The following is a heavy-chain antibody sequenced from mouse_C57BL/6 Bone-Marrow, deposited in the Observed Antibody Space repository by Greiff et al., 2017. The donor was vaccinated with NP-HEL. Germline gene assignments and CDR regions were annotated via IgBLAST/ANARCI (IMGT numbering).Heavy chain of an antibody. CDR3: TSYYGGY. Sequence: EVQLQQSGAELVRPGASVKLSRTASGFNIKDDYMHWVKQRPEQGLEWIGWIDPENGDTEYASKFQGKATITADTSSNTAYLQLSSLTSEDTAVYYCTSYYGGYWGQGTTLTVSS. J-gene: IGHJ2*01. CDR2: IDPENGDT. D-gene: IGHD1-1*02. CDR1: GFNIKDDY. V-gene: IGHV14-4*01.